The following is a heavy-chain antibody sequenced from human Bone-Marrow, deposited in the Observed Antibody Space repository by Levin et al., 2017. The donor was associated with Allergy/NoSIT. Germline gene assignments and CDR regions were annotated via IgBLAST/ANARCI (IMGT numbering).Heavy chain of an antibody. D-gene: IGHD3-16*01. V-gene: IGHV3-9*01. J-gene: IGHJ4*02. CDR2: ISWNSGKT. Sequence: SLKISCATSKFIFDDYGMYWVRQAPGKGLEWVSGISWNSGKTHYADSVKGRFIISRDNAKNSLYLQMNSLRTEDTALYYCVKVPSSFGGPYYFHYWGRGTLVTVSS. CDR1: KFIFDDYG. CDR3: VKVPSSFGGPYYFHY.